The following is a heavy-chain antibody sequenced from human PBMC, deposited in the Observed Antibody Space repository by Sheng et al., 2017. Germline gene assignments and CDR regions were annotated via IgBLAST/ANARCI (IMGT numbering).Heavy chain of an antibody. J-gene: IGHJ6*03. D-gene: IGHD6-13*01. CDR3: ARDRYSSSWPFYYYYYYMDV. CDR2: ISYDGSNK. CDR1: GFTFSSYA. Sequence: QVQLVESGGGVVQPGRSLRLSCAASGFTFSSYAMHWVRQAPGKGLEWVAVISYDGSNKYYADSVKGRFTISRDNSKNTLYLQMNSLRAEDTAVYYCARDRYSSSWPFYYYYYYMDVWGKGTTVTVSS. V-gene: IGHV3-30-3*01.